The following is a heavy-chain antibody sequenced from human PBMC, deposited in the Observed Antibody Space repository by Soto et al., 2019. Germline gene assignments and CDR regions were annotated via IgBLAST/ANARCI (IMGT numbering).Heavy chain of an antibody. Sequence: QVQLVESGGGLVKPGGSLRLSCAASGFTVSDYYMSWIRQAPGKGLEWVSYISSSTIYTNYADSVKGRFTISRDNAKNSLYLQMNSLRAEDTAVYYCARDADILTGSDAFDIWGQGTMVTVSS. CDR1: GFTVSDYY. CDR3: ARDADILTGSDAFDI. D-gene: IGHD3-9*01. CDR2: ISSSTIYT. J-gene: IGHJ3*02. V-gene: IGHV3-11*05.